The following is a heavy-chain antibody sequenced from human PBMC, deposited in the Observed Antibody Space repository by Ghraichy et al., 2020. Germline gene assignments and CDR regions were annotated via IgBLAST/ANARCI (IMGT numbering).Heavy chain of an antibody. CDR3: ATQPMIFGVERLRYFDY. CDR2: FDPEDGQT. D-gene: IGHD3/OR15-3a*01. J-gene: IGHJ4*02. V-gene: IGHV1-24*01. Sequence: KGGFDPEDGQTVYAQKFQGRVTMTEDTSTDTAYMELSSLRSDDTAVYYCATQPMIFGVERLRYFDYWGQGVLVTVSS.